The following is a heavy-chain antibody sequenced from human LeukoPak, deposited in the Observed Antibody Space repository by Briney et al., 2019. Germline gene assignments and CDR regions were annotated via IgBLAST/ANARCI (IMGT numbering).Heavy chain of an antibody. D-gene: IGHD3-10*01. J-gene: IGHJ5*02. V-gene: IGHV4-59*01. CDR3: ARRRITMVRGVINLDP. Sequence: SEALSLTCTVSGGSISSYYWSWIRQPPGKGLEWIGYNYYSGSTNYNPSLKSRVTISVDTSKNQSSLKLSSVTAADTAVYYCARRRITMVRGVINLDPWGQGTLVTVSS. CDR2: NYYSGST. CDR1: GGSISSYY.